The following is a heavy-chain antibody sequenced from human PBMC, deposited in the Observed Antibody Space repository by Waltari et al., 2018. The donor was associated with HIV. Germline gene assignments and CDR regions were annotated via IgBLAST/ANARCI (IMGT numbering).Heavy chain of an antibody. CDR1: GDSVSSNSAA. J-gene: IGHJ5*02. D-gene: IGHD2-2*01. CDR3: VRDAEVAPAGWVGWFGP. Sequence: QVQLHQSGPGLVKASQTLSLTCTISGDSVSSNSAAWNWIRQSPSRGLEWLGRTYYRAEVYNDYAGSVESRIHIRPDTSKNQFSLQLNSVTPEDTAMYFCVRDAEVAPAGWVGWFGPWGQGTLVTVSS. V-gene: IGHV6-1*01. CDR2: TYYRAEVYN.